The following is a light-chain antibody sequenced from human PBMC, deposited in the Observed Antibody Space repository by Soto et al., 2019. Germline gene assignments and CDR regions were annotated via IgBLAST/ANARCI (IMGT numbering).Light chain of an antibody. CDR3: QQYGSSYT. V-gene: IGKV3-20*01. Sequence: EIVLTQSPGTLSLSPGERATLSCSASQSVSSGYFAWYQQKPGQAPRLLIYGASSRATGIPDRFSGSGSGTDFTLTISRLEPEDFAVYYCQQYGSSYTFGQGTKLEIK. CDR2: GAS. CDR1: QSVSSGY. J-gene: IGKJ2*01.